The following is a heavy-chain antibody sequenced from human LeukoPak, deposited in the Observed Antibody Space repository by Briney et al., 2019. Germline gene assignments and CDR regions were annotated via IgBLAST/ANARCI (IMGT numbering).Heavy chain of an antibody. CDR1: GGSTTNYY. D-gene: IGHD5-12*01. CDR2: VFQSGDT. Sequence: SETLSLTCTVSGGSTTNYYWSWIRQPPGKGLEWIAYVFQSGDTRYNPSLKSRLTISLDTSKDRFSLTLISMTAANTALYYCARHPLRGGFDTWGQGVLVTVSS. CDR3: ARHPLRGGFDT. J-gene: IGHJ4*02. V-gene: IGHV4-59*08.